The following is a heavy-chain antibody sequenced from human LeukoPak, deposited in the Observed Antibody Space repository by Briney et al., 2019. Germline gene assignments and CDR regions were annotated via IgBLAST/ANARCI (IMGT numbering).Heavy chain of an antibody. CDR1: GFSFRASA. D-gene: IGHD6-13*01. CDR2: IRNKNNNYAT. CDR3: TTAAALFFDY. V-gene: IGHV3-73*01. Sequence: TGGSLRLSCAGSGFSFRASAMHWVRQASGKGLEWVGRIRNKNNNYATTYGESVKGRFTISRDDSKNMAFLQMNSLKTEDTAVYYCTTAAALFFDYWGRGTLVTASS. J-gene: IGHJ4*02.